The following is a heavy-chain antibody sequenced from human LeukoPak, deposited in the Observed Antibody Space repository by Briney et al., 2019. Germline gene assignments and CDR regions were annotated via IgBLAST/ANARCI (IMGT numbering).Heavy chain of an antibody. CDR1: GYTFTGYD. Sequence: ASVKVSCKASGYTFTGYDIYWVRQAPGQGLEWMGWINPNSGGTDYTQKFQGRVTMTRDTSISTAYMELSRLRSDDTAVYYYARDYSRYFDFWGQGTLVTVSS. CDR3: ARDYSRYFDF. V-gene: IGHV1-2*02. D-gene: IGHD4-11*01. J-gene: IGHJ4*02. CDR2: INPNSGGT.